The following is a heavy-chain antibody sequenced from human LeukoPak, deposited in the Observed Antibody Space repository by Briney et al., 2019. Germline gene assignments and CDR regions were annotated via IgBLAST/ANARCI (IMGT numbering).Heavy chain of an antibody. V-gene: IGHV4-4*07. D-gene: IGHD6-13*01. J-gene: IGHJ4*02. CDR1: GGSISSYY. Sequence: SETLSLTCTVSGGSISSYYWSWIRQPAGKGLEWIGRIYTSGSTNYNPSLKSRVTMSVDTSKNQFSLKLSSVTAADTAVYYCARGSAAAIWGDLFDYWGQGTLVTVSS. CDR2: IYTSGST. CDR3: ARGSAAAIWGDLFDY.